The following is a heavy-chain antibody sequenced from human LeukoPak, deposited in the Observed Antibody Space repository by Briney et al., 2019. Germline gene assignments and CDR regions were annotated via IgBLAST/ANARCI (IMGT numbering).Heavy chain of an antibody. CDR1: GYTFTSYD. V-gene: IGHV1-8*01. D-gene: IGHD3-3*01. CDR2: MNPNSGNT. Sequence: GASVKVSCKASGYTFTSYDINWVRQATGQGLEWMGWMNPNSGNTGYAQKFQGRVTMTRNTSISTAYMELSRLRSDDTAVYYCARVWKADLRFLEWLLPHGHPWFDPWGQGTLVTVSS. CDR3: ARVWKADLRFLEWLLPHGHPWFDP. J-gene: IGHJ5*02.